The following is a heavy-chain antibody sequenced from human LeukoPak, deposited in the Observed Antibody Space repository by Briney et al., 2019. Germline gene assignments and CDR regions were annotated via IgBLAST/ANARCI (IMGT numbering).Heavy chain of an antibody. V-gene: IGHV3-48*01. Sequence: GGSLRLSCAASGFTFSSYSMNWVRQAPGKGLEWVAYISSSSTLVDSADSVKGRFTISRDDAKNSLSLQMNSLRAEDTAVYYCAREYGDYASDYWGQGTLVTVSS. D-gene: IGHD4-17*01. CDR1: GFTFSSYS. CDR3: AREYGDYASDY. J-gene: IGHJ4*02. CDR2: ISSSSTLV.